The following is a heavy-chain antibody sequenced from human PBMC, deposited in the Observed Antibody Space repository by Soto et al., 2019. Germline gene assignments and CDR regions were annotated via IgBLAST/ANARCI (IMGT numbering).Heavy chain of an antibody. CDR2: IIVIFGPA. Sequence: QVQLVQSGAEVKKPGSSVKVSCKASGGTVHNSAISWVRQAPGQGLEWMGGIIVIFGPAIYAQKFQGRVTITADESTNTAFLDLNSLRSDDTAVYYCGRGGSWEKVGSWGPGTLVTVSS. D-gene: IGHD1-26*01. CDR3: GRGGSWEKVGS. V-gene: IGHV1-69*01. CDR1: GGTVHNSA. J-gene: IGHJ4*02.